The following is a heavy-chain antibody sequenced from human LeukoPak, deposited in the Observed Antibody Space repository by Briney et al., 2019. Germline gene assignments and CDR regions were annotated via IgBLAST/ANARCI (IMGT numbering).Heavy chain of an antibody. V-gene: IGHV3-33*06. J-gene: IGHJ3*02. Sequence: GGSLRLSCAASGFTFSNYGMHWVCQAPGKGLEWVAVIWSDGINRYYADSVKGRFTFSRDNSKNTLSLQMNSLRAEDTALYYCVKERSPFDAFDIWGQGTMVTVSS. CDR2: IWSDGINR. CDR3: VKERSPFDAFDI. CDR1: GFTFSNYG.